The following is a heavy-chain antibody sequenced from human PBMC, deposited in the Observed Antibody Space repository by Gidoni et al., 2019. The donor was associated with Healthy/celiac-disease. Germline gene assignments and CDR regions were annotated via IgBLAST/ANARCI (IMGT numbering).Heavy chain of an antibody. CDR3: AKGGYDILTAPGG. CDR1: GFTFSSYG. J-gene: IGHJ4*02. V-gene: IGHV3-30*18. CDR2: ISYDGSNK. D-gene: IGHD3-9*01. Sequence: QVQLVESGGGVVQPGRSLRLSCAASGFTFSSYGMHWVRQAPGKGLEWVAVISYDGSNKYYADSVKGRFTISRDNSKNTLYLQMNSLRAEDTAVYYCAKGGYDILTAPGGWGQGTLVTVSS.